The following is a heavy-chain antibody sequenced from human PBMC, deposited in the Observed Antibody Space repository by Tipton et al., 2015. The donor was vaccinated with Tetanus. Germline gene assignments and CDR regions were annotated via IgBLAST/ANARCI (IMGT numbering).Heavy chain of an antibody. D-gene: IGHD6-19*01. V-gene: IGHV4-31*03. CDR3: ARVAAPSPGGYYYYYMDV. CDR1: GGSISSGGYY. CDR2: IYYSGST. Sequence: TLSLTCTVSGGSISSGGYYWSWIRQHPGKGLEWIGYIYYSGSTYYNPFLKRRVTISVDTSKNLFSLKLSSVTAADTAVYYCARVAAPSPGGYYYYYMDVWGKGTSVTVSS. J-gene: IGHJ6*03.